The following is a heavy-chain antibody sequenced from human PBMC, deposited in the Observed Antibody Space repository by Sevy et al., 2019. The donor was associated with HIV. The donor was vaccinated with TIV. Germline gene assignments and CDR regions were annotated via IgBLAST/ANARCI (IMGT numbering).Heavy chain of an antibody. CDR2: FYPDDSDT. J-gene: IGHJ4*01. CDR3: ATSRSGYFDGSGYYIY. Sequence: GESLKISCQGSGYSFASHWIVWVRQMPGKGLEWMGIFYPDDSDTRYSPSFQGQVTFSADKSIFTAYLQWSSLKASDTAVYYCATSRSGYFDGSGYYIYWGQGTQVTVSS. CDR1: GYSFASHW. D-gene: IGHD3-22*01. V-gene: IGHV5-51*01.